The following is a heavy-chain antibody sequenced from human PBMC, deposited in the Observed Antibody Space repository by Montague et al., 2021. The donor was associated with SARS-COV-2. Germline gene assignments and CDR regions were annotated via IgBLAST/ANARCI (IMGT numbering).Heavy chain of an antibody. CDR3: ARDVRYYDIWRGRTQKSPDY. J-gene: IGHJ4*02. D-gene: IGHD3-3*01. CDR2: IYHSGST. CDR1: GYSISSGYY. Sequence: SETLSLTCTVSGYSISSGYYWGWIRQPPGKGLEWIGSIYHSGSTXXNPSLKSRVTISVDTSKNQFSLKLSSLTAADTAVYYCARDVRYYDIWRGRTQKSPDYWGQGTLVTVSS. V-gene: IGHV4-38-2*02.